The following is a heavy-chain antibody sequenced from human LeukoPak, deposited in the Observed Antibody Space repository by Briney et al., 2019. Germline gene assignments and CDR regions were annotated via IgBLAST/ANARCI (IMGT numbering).Heavy chain of an antibody. CDR2: IYYSGST. D-gene: IGHD2-2*01. CDR3: ARRCIPKYQLLRLRSGYWFDP. CDR1: GGSISSGDYY. J-gene: IGHJ5*02. V-gene: IGHV4-30-4*08. Sequence: SETLSLTCTVSGGSISSGDYYWSWIRQPPGKGLEWIGYIYYSGSTYHNPSLKSRVTISVDTSKNQFSLKLSSVTAADMAVYYCARRCIPKYQLLRLRSGYWFDPWGQGTLVTVSS.